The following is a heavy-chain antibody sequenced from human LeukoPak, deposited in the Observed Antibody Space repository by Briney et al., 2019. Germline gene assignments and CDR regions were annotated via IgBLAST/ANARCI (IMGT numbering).Heavy chain of an antibody. CDR2: ISAYNGNT. Sequence: GASVKVSCKASGYTFTGYYMHWVRQAPGQGLEWMGWISAYNGNTSSAQKFQGKVTMTTDTSTNTAYMELRSLTSDDTAVYYCAREKDGPRVTIFGVAPSYFDYWGQGTLVTVSS. CDR3: AREKDGPRVTIFGVAPSYFDY. J-gene: IGHJ4*02. V-gene: IGHV1-18*04. D-gene: IGHD3-3*01. CDR1: GYTFTGYY.